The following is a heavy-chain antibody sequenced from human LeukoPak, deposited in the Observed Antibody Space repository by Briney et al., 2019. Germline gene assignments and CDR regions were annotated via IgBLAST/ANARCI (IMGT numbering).Heavy chain of an antibody. Sequence: GGSLRLSCAASGFIFSTYWMHWVRQVPGKGLVWVSRINGDGSSTNYADSVQPRFTTSPHNAKNTPYLQMNSLRAEDTAAYYCARGRRAYYGMDVWGQGTTVTVSS. J-gene: IGHJ6*02. CDR2: INGDGSST. CDR1: GFIFSTYW. CDR3: ARGRRAYYGMDV. V-gene: IGHV3-74*01.